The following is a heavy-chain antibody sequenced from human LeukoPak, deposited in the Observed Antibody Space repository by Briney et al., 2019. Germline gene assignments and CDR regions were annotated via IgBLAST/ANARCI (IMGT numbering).Heavy chain of an antibody. CDR3: ARGEGWSDYYRSLAY. CDR1: GYTFTSYG. D-gene: IGHD3-3*01. CDR2: MNPNSGNT. J-gene: IGHJ4*02. V-gene: IGHV1-8*03. Sequence: ASVKVSCKASGYTFTSYGINWVRQATGQGLEWVGWMNPNSGNTGYAQKFQGRVTITRNISITTAYMELSSLRSDDTAVYYCARGEGWSDYYRSLAYWGQGTLVTVSS.